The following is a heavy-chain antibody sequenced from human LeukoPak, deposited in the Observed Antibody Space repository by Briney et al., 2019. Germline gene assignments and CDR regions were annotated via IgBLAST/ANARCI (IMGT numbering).Heavy chain of an antibody. CDR3: AKDPDYGGNKEDY. J-gene: IGHJ4*02. CDR1: GFTFSSYA. CDR2: ISGSGGST. D-gene: IGHD4-17*01. Sequence: PGGSLRLSCAASGFTFSSYAMSWVRQAPGKGLEWVSAISGSGGSTYYADSVKGRFTISRDNSKNTLYLQMNSLRAEDTAAYYCAKDPDYGGNKEDYWGQGTLVTVSS. V-gene: IGHV3-23*01.